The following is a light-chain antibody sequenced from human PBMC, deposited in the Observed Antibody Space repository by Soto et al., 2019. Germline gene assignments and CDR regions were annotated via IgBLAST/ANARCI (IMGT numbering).Light chain of an antibody. Sequence: IMASRSPTTQFLVPGERFTLSCRASQSIGTHLAWFQQRAGQAPRLLIYGASSRATGIPDRFSGGGSGTDFTLTISRLEPEDFAVYYCQQYNYSPWTYGQGTKVDIK. J-gene: IGKJ1*01. CDR1: QSIGTH. V-gene: IGKV3-20*01. CDR3: QQYNYSPWT. CDR2: GAS.